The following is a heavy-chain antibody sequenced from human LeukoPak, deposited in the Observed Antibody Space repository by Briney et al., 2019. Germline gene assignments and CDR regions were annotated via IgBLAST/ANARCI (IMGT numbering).Heavy chain of an antibody. CDR2: IKSNTDGGTT. CDR3: TTQLLYEHNFDY. D-gene: IGHD2-2*02. J-gene: IGHJ4*02. CDR1: GFTFSDAW. V-gene: IGHV3-15*01. Sequence: TGGPLRLSCAASGFTFSDAWMSWVRQTPGKGLEWVGRIKSNTDGGTTDFAAPVKGRFTISRDDSENALYLQMNSLKTEDTAVYYCTTQLLYEHNFDYWGQGTLVTVSS.